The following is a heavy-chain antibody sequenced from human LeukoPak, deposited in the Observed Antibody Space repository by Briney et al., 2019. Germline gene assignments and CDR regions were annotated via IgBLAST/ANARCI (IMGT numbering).Heavy chain of an antibody. V-gene: IGHV1-69*01. Sequence: SVKVSCKVSGGTFSRSTINWVRQAPGQGLEWMGRIIPIYGTTSYAQKFQGRVTISADESTNTTYMELSSLRSEDTTVYYCARARSYDIVTGQPHNWFDPWGQGTLVTVSS. CDR3: ARARSYDIVTGQPHNWFDP. CDR2: IIPIYGTT. J-gene: IGHJ5*02. D-gene: IGHD3-9*01. CDR1: GGTFSRST.